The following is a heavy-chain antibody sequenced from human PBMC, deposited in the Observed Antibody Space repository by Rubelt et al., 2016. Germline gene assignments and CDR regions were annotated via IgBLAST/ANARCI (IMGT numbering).Heavy chain of an antibody. Sequence: QVQLQQWGAGLLKPSETLSLTCAVYGGSFSGYYWSWIRQPPGKGLDWIGEINHSGSTNYNPSRKSRGTISVDTSKNQFSLKLGSVTAADTAVYYCASRGRYYGSGSYPPRTGIVDYWGQGTLVTVSS. V-gene: IGHV4-34*01. J-gene: IGHJ4*02. CDR2: INHSGST. CDR1: GGSFSGYY. D-gene: IGHD3-10*01. CDR3: ASRGRYYGSGSYPPRTGIVDY.